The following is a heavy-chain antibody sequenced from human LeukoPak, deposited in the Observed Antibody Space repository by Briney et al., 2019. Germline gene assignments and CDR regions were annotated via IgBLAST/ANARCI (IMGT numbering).Heavy chain of an antibody. V-gene: IGHV3-66*01. CDR2: IYSGGRT. D-gene: IGHD6-13*01. CDR1: GFTVSRNY. Sequence: GGSLRLSCAASGFTVSRNYMSWVRQAPGKGLEWVSVIYSGGRTYYADSVKGRFTISRDNSKNALYLQMNRLRAEDTAVYYCARAGPSSSWHQFDYWGQGTLVTVSS. CDR3: ARAGPSSSWHQFDY. J-gene: IGHJ4*02.